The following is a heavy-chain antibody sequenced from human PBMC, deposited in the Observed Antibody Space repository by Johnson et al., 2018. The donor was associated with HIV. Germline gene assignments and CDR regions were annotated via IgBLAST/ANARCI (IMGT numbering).Heavy chain of an antibody. CDR1: GFTFSSHW. CDR2: INGDGSST. V-gene: IGHV3-74*01. CDR3: TRGGRDYVRDAVDI. J-gene: IGHJ3*02. Sequence: VQLVESGGGLVQPGGSLRLSCVASGFTFSSHWIHWVRQAPGKGLVWVSRINGDGSSTNYANSVRGRFTISRDNAKNTLYLQMNSLGVEDTAVYYCTRGGRDYVRDAVDIGGQGKMVTVSS. D-gene: IGHD3-10*02.